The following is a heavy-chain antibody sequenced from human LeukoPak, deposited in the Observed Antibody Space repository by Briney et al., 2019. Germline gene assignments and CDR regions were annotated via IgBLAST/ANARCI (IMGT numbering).Heavy chain of an antibody. D-gene: IGHD2-15*01. CDR2: INHSGRT. J-gene: IGHJ4*02. Sequence: PSETLSLTCAVYGGTFSCFYWSWIRQPPGQGLEGMGDINHSGRTNYNPSLKSRVAISVDTPKNQFYLKLSSVTAADTAVYYCARGRYCSGGSCYFFGDYWGQGTLVTVSS. CDR1: GGTFSCFY. V-gene: IGHV4-34*01. CDR3: ARGRYCSGGSCYFFGDY.